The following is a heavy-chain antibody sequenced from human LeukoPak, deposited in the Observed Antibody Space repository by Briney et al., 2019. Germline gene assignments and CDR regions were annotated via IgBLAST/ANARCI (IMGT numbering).Heavy chain of an antibody. V-gene: IGHV3-23*01. CDR3: AKRSVVIRVVLVGFHKEAYYFDS. J-gene: IGHJ4*02. Sequence: PGGSLRLSCGVSGITLSNYGMSWVRQAPGKGLEWVAGISDSGGRTNYADSVKGRFTISRGSPKNTLYLQMNSLRVEDTAVYFCAKRSVVIRVVLVGFHKEAYYFDSWGQGALVTVSS. CDR2: ISDSGGRT. D-gene: IGHD2-21*01. CDR1: GITLSNYG.